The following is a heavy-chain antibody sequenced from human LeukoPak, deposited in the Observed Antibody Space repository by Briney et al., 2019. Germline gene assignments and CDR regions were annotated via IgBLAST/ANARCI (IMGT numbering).Heavy chain of an antibody. CDR3: ARDDYNYYYDSSGPPLAD. J-gene: IGHJ4*02. V-gene: IGHV1-18*01. D-gene: IGHD3-22*01. Sequence: ASVKVSRKASGYTFTSYGISWVRQAPGQGLEWMGWISAYNGNTNYAQKLQGRVTMTTDTSTSTAYMELRSLRSDDTAVYYCARDDYNYYYDSSGPPLADWGQGTLVTVSS. CDR2: ISAYNGNT. CDR1: GYTFTSYG.